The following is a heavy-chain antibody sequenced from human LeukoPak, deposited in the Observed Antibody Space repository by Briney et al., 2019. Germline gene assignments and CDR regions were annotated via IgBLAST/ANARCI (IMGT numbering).Heavy chain of an antibody. CDR1: GFTFSSYA. V-gene: IGHV3-23*01. Sequence: GGSLRLSCAASGFTFSSYAMSWVRQAPGKGLEWVSAISGSGGSTYYADSVKGRFTISRDNSKNTPYLQMNSLRAEDTAVYYCANPGRYFDWLLPFDYWGQGTLVTVSS. CDR3: ANPGRYFDWLLPFDY. J-gene: IGHJ4*02. CDR2: ISGSGGST. D-gene: IGHD3-9*01.